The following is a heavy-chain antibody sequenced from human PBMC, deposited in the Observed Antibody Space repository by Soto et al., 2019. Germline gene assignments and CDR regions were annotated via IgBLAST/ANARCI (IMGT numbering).Heavy chain of an antibody. CDR1: GGSISDYY. CDR2: IYKSGST. D-gene: IGHD1-26*01. Sequence: QVQLQESGPGLVKPSETLSLTCSVSGGSISDYYWSWIRQPPGRGLEWIGYIYKSGSTNYNPSLQSRVTISVDASKNLFSLKLSSVTAADTAVYYCARDQNGSPHFDYWGQGTLVTVSS. CDR3: ARDQNGSPHFDY. J-gene: IGHJ4*02. V-gene: IGHV4-59*01.